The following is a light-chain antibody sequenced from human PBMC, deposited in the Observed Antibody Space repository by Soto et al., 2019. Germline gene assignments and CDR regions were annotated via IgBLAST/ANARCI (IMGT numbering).Light chain of an antibody. CDR1: QSISSW. V-gene: IGKV1-5*01. CDR3: QHYNSYSIT. CDR2: DAS. Sequence: DIQMTQSPSTLSASVGDRVTITSRASQSISSWLAWYQQKPGKAPKLLIYDASSLESGDRSRFSGSGSGTELPLSSSRLQFVDFETYYCQHYNSYSITFGQGTRLEI. J-gene: IGKJ5*01.